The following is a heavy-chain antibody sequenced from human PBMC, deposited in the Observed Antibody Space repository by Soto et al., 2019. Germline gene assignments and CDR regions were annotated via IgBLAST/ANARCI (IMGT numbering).Heavy chain of an antibody. V-gene: IGHV4-31*03. CDR2: IYYSGST. J-gene: IGHJ3*02. CDR3: AGTDNDSGSYNDAFDI. D-gene: IGHD3-10*01. CDR1: GGSISSGGYY. Sequence: PSETLSLTCTVSGGSISSGGYYWSWIRQHPGKGLEWIGYIYYSGSTYYNPSLKSRVTISVDTSKNQFSLKLSSVTAADTAVYYCAGTDNDSGSYNDAFDIWGQGTMVTVSS.